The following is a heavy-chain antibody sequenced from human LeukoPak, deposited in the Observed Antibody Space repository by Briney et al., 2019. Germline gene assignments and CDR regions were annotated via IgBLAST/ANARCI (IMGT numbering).Heavy chain of an antibody. CDR3: ARERSSSWYGPFDY. D-gene: IGHD6-13*01. J-gene: IGHJ4*02. CDR1: GYSISSGYY. V-gene: IGHV4-38-2*02. CDR2: IYHSGST. Sequence: PSETLSLTCTVSGYSISSGYYWGWIRQPPGKGLEWIGSIYHSGSTYYNPSLKSRVTISVDTSKNQFSLKLSSVTAADTAVYYCARERSSSWYGPFDYWGQGTLVTVSS.